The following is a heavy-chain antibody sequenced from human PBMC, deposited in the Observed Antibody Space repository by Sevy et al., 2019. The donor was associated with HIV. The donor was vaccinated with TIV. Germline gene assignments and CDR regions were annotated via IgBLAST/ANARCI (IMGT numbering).Heavy chain of an antibody. CDR2: INHSGST. V-gene: IGHV4-34*01. J-gene: IGHJ1*01. CDR1: GGSFSGYY. D-gene: IGHD2-2*02. Sequence: SETLSITCAVYGGSFSGYYWSWIRQPPGKGLEWIGEINHSGSTNYNPSLKSRVTISVDTSKNQFSLKLSSVTAADTAVYYCASDIVVVPAAIQAEYFQHWGQGTLVTVSS. CDR3: ASDIVVVPAAIQAEYFQH.